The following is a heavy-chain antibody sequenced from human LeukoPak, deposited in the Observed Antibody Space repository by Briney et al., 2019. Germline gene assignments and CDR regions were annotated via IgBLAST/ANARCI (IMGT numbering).Heavy chain of an antibody. CDR2: IYYSGST. Sequence: SETLSLTCTVSGGSISSSTYYRGWIRQPPGKGLEWIGSIYYSGSTYYNPSLKSRVTISVDTSKNQFSLKLSPVTAADTAVYYCARRCRSTSCYNLWDYWGQGTLVTVSS. D-gene: IGHD2-2*02. CDR3: ARRCRSTSCYNLWDY. CDR1: GGSISSSTYY. V-gene: IGHV4-39*01. J-gene: IGHJ4*02.